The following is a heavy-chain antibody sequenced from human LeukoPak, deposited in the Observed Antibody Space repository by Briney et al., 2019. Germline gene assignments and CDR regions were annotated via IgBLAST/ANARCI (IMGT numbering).Heavy chain of an antibody. CDR3: ARRNVGVSARAYDL. J-gene: IGHJ4*02. D-gene: IGHD5/OR15-5a*01. CDR2: IHPADSDT. Sequence: GESLKISCKGSGFSFTGYWIGWVRQMPGKGLEWMGNIHPADSDTRYSPSFQGQVTMSADKSISTAYLQWSSLKASDTAMYYCARRNVGVSARAYDLWGQGTLVTVSS. V-gene: IGHV5-51*01. CDR1: GFSFTGYW.